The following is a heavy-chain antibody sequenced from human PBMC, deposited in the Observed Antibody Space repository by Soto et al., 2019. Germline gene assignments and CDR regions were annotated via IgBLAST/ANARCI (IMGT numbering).Heavy chain of an antibody. Sequence: QVQLVQSGAEVKKPGSSVKVSCKASGGTFSTYTITWVRQAPGQGLEWMGRIIPIIGIINYAQKFQGRVTISADKFTGTAYMELNGLRSDYTAVYYCAGDPDSHYNDSHASSYPWGQGTLVTVSS. V-gene: IGHV1-69*08. J-gene: IGHJ5*02. CDR1: GGTFSTYT. D-gene: IGHD4-4*01. CDR2: IIPIIGII. CDR3: AGDPDSHYNDSHASSYP.